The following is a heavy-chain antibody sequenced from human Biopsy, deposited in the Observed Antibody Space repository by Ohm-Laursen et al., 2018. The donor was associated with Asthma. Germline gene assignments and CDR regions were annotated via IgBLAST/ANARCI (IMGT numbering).Heavy chain of an antibody. D-gene: IGHD4-17*01. CDR2: HDHEEGGT. CDR1: GYSLTDLS. Sequence: GASEKVSCKFSGYSLTDLSMHWVRQASGQGLEWMGGHDHEEGGTVNARRFQGRATMTEDTSTDTAYMELSSLSSDDTAVYYCASDFPKDYVRYNFQFWGQGTLVTVSS. J-gene: IGHJ4*02. V-gene: IGHV1-24*01. CDR3: ASDFPKDYVRYNFQF.